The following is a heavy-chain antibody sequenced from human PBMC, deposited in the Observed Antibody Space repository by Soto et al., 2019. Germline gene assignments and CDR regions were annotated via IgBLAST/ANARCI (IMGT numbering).Heavy chain of an antibody. D-gene: IGHD3-10*01. J-gene: IGHJ6*02. V-gene: IGHV3-11*01. CDR1: GLTFSDCY. Sequence: QVQLVESGGGLVKPGGSLRLSCAASGLTFSDCYMNWIRQAPGKGLESVSYMSSSGSSINYAGSVKGRFTISRDNAKNSLYLQMNSLRAEDTAMYYCARVRFGEWGYAMDVWGQGTTVTVSS. CDR2: MSSSGSSI. CDR3: ARVRFGEWGYAMDV.